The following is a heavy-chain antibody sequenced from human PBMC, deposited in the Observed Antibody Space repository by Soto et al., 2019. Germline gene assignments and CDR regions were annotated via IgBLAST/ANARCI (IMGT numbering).Heavy chain of an antibody. V-gene: IGHV3-21*01. CDR3: ARDLTGYDILPYFDY. Sequence: EVQLVESGGGLVKPGGSLRLSCAASGFTFSSYSMNWVRQAPGKGLEWVSSISSSSSYIYYADSVKGRFTISGDNATNSLYLQMNSLRAEDTAVYYCARDLTGYDILPYFDYWGQGTLVTVSS. CDR2: ISSSSSYI. J-gene: IGHJ4*02. CDR1: GFTFSSYS. D-gene: IGHD3-9*01.